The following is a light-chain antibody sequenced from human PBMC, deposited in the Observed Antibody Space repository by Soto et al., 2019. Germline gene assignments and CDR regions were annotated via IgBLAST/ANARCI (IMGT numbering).Light chain of an antibody. CDR1: QSISSY. Sequence: DIQMTQSPSSLSASVGDRVTITCRASQSISSYLNWYQQKPGKAPKLLIYAASSLQSGVPSRFSGSGSVTEFTLTISSLQPEDFATYYCQQSYSTPLTFGGGTNVEIK. V-gene: IGKV1-39*01. CDR3: QQSYSTPLT. CDR2: AAS. J-gene: IGKJ4*01.